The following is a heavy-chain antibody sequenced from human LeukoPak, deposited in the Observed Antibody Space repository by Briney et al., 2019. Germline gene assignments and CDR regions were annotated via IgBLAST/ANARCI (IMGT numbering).Heavy chain of an antibody. V-gene: IGHV3-30-3*01. CDR3: ARGTPSSSGWLYYGMDV. D-gene: IGHD6-19*01. Sequence: GGSLRLSCAASGFTFSSYAMHWVRQAPGKGLEWVAVISYDGSNKYSADSVKGRFTISRDNSKNTLYLQMNSLRAEDTAVYYCARGTPSSSGWLYYGMDVWGQGTTVTVSS. J-gene: IGHJ6*02. CDR2: ISYDGSNK. CDR1: GFTFSSYA.